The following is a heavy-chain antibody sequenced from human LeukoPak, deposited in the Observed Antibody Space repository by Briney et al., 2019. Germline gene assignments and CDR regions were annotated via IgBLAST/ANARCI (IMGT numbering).Heavy chain of an antibody. Sequence: PSETLSLTCTVSGDSISSYYWSWIRQLPGKGLEWIGYIYYSGSTNYSPSLKSRVTISVDTSKNQFSLKLSSVTAADTAVYYCARSERIIMILGGAFDIWGQGTVVTVSS. D-gene: IGHD3-22*01. V-gene: IGHV4-59*08. J-gene: IGHJ3*02. CDR1: GDSISSYY. CDR3: ARSERIIMILGGAFDI. CDR2: IYYSGST.